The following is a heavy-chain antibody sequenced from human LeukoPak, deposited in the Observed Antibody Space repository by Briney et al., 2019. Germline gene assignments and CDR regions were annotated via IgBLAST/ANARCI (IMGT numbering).Heavy chain of an antibody. D-gene: IGHD3-3*01. Sequence: PSETLSLTCAVYGGSFSGYYWSWIRQPPGKGLEWIGEINHSGSTNYNPSLKSRVTISVDTSKNQFSLKLSSVTAADTAVYYCARWGYDPGIDPWGQGTLVTVSS. CDR1: GGSFSGYY. V-gene: IGHV4-34*01. CDR3: ARWGYDPGIDP. J-gene: IGHJ5*02. CDR2: INHSGST.